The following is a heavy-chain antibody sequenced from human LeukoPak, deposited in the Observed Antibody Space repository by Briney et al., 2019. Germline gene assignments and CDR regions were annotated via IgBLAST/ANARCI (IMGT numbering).Heavy chain of an antibody. D-gene: IGHD3-16*01. CDR1: GGSISSGGYC. CDR2: IYYSGST. Sequence: SQTLSLTCTVTGGSISSGGYCWSWIRQHPGEGLEWIGYIYYSGSTYYNPSLKSRVTISVDTSKNQFSLKLSSVTAADTAVYYCARTYALNWFDPWGQGTLATVSS. V-gene: IGHV4-31*03. CDR3: ARTYALNWFDP. J-gene: IGHJ5*02.